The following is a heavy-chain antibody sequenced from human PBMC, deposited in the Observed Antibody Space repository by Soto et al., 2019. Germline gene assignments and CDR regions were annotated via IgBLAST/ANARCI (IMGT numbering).Heavy chain of an antibody. CDR2: IVVGSGNT. Sequence: SVKVSCKASGFTFTSSAVQWVRQARGQRLEWIGWIVVGSGNTNYAQKFQERVTITRDMSTSTAYMELSSLRSEDPAVYYCAAEGSVYCGGDCYSGSFDYWGQGTLVTVSS. J-gene: IGHJ4*02. CDR1: GFTFTSSA. CDR3: AAEGSVYCGGDCYSGSFDY. V-gene: IGHV1-58*01. D-gene: IGHD2-21*02.